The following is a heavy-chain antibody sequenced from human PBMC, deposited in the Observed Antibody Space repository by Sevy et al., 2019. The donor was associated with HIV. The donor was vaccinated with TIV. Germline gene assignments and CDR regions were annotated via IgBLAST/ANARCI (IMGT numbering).Heavy chain of an antibody. V-gene: IGHV3-30*03. J-gene: IGHJ6*02. CDR3: ASGGGGLDV. CDR2: ISYDGSNK. D-gene: IGHD3-10*01. CDR1: GFTFSSYA. Sequence: GGSLRLSCAASGFTFSSYAMHWVRQAPGKGLQWVTLISYDGSNKYYGDSVKGRFTISRDNSKNTVYLQMNSLRTEDTAVHFCASGGGGLDVWGQGTTVTVSS.